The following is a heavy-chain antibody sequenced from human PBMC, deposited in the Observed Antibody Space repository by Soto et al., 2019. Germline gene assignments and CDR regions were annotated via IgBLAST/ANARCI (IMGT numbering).Heavy chain of an antibody. CDR1: GYAFTDSF. V-gene: IGHV1-46*01. Sequence: QVQLVQSGAEVKTPGASVTVSCKTSGYAFTDSFIHWLRQAPGHGLEWMGMINPLGGRVTYAQTFQGRVTMTKDTSANPVYLELNSLVPEHTGVYYCARARIGTLNVVDYWGQGTLVSVSS. CDR2: INPLGGRV. D-gene: IGHD1-1*01. CDR3: ARARIGTLNVVDY. J-gene: IGHJ4*02.